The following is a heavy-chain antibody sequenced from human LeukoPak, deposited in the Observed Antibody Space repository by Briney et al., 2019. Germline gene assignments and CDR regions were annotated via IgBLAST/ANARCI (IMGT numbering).Heavy chain of an antibody. Sequence: SETLSLTCTVSGGSISSYYWSWIRQPPGKGLEWIGYIYYSGSTNYNPSLKSRVTISVDTSKNQFSLKLSSVTAADTAVYYCARDREWELLSYWGQGTLVTVSS. CDR1: GGSISSYY. D-gene: IGHD1-26*01. CDR3: ARDREWELLSY. CDR2: IYYSGST. J-gene: IGHJ4*02. V-gene: IGHV4-59*01.